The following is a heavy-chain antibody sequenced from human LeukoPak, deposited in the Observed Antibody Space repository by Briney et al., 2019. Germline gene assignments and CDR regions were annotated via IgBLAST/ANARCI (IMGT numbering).Heavy chain of an antibody. D-gene: IGHD5-18*01. J-gene: IGHJ4*02. V-gene: IGHV1-2*02. CDR3: ARATAWIQLWLSNYYFDY. CDR2: INPNSGGT. CDR1: GYTFTGYY. Sequence: ASVKVSCKASGYTFTGYYMHWVRQAPGQGLEWMGWINPNSGGTNYAQKFQGRVTMTRDTSISTAYMELSRLRSDDTAVYYCARATAWIQLWLSNYYFDYWGQGTLVTVS.